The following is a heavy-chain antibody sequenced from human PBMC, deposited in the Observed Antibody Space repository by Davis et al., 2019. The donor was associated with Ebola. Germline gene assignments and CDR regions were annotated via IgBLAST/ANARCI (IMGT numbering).Heavy chain of an antibody. D-gene: IGHD1-26*01. CDR1: GFTFSSYA. Sequence: GESLKISCAASGFTFSSYAMTWVRQAPGKGLEWVSAIRASGDTTYYADSVKGRFTISRDNSKNTLFLQMNSLRDEDTAVYYCALRNLGAYSGIYLAYWGRGTLVTVSS. CDR2: IRASGDTT. CDR3: ALRNLGAYSGIYLAY. V-gene: IGHV3-23*01. J-gene: IGHJ4*02.